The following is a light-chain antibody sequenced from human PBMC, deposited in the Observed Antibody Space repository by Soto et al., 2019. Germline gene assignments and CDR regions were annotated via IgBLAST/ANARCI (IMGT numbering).Light chain of an antibody. CDR2: DAS. Sequence: DIQTPPSPSSASASVEKRVTSTGRSSEDISTWLAWYQQKPGKAPKLLIYDASNLETGVPSRFTGSGSGTDFTFTISSLQPEDIATYYCQQYDNLPPATFGQGTRLEIK. V-gene: IGKV1-33*01. J-gene: IGKJ5*01. CDR3: QQYDNLPPAT. CDR1: EDISTW.